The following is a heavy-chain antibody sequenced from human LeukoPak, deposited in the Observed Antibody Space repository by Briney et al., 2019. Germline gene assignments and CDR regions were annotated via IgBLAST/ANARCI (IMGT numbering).Heavy chain of an antibody. J-gene: IGHJ4*02. Sequence: GGSLRLSCAASGFTFGSYAMHWVRQAPGKGLEWVAVISYDGSNKYYADSVKGRFTISRDNSKNTLYLQMNSLRAEDTAVYYCARDVGYCSSTSCYPHYFDYWGQGTLVTVSS. D-gene: IGHD2-2*01. CDR1: GFTFGSYA. CDR2: ISYDGSNK. CDR3: ARDVGYCSSTSCYPHYFDY. V-gene: IGHV3-30-3*01.